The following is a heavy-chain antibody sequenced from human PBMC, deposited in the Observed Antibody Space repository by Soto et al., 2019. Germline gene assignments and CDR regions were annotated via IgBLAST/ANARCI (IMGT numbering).Heavy chain of an antibody. CDR1: GGSISSSSYY. D-gene: IGHD1-26*01. V-gene: IGHV4-39*01. CDR3: ARQGAANWFDP. J-gene: IGHJ5*02. Sequence: TSETLSLTCTVSGGSISSSSYYWGWIRQPPGKGLEWIGSIYYSGSTYYNPSLKSRVTISVDTSKNQFSLKLSSVTAADTAVYYCARQGAANWFDPWGKGTLVPVSS. CDR2: IYYSGST.